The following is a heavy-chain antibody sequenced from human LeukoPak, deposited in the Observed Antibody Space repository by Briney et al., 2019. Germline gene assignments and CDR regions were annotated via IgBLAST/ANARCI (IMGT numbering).Heavy chain of an antibody. CDR3: ASTPHYDILTGYYPFDY. J-gene: IGHJ4*02. Sequence: SVKVSCKASGGTFSSYAISWVRQAPGQGLEWMGGIIPIFGTANYAQKFQGRVTITTDESTRTAYMELSSLRSEDTAVYYCASTPHYDILTGYYPFDYWGQGTLVTVSS. D-gene: IGHD3-9*01. CDR2: IIPIFGTA. V-gene: IGHV1-69*05. CDR1: GGTFSSYA.